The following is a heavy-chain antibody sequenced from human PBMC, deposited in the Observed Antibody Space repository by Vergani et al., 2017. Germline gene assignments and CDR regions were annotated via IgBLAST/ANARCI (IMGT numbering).Heavy chain of an antibody. J-gene: IGHJ3*01. CDR3: ARRSGGYYSGGKVHPLRTAFDV. CDR1: GGSISAGYYF. V-gene: IGHV4-61*02. Sequence: QVQLQASGPGRVKPSQTLSLTCTMSGGSISAGYYFWSWIRQPAGKGLEWLGHFSASGNASHSPSLKTRVSMSVDTSKNQFSLTVASVTAADTAIYFCARRSGGYYSGGKVHPLRTAFDVWGHGTVVTDSS. D-gene: IGHD2-15*01. CDR2: FSASGNA.